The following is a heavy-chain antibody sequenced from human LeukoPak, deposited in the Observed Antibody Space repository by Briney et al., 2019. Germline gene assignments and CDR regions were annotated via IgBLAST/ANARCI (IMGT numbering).Heavy chain of an antibody. V-gene: IGHV1-69*13. D-gene: IGHD4-17*01. J-gene: IGHJ5*01. CDR2: IIAIFGTA. Sequence: VASVKVSCKASGGTFSSYAISWVRQAPGQGLEWMGEIIAIFGTANYAQKFQGRVTITADEFTSTAYMELSSLRSEDTAVYYCARTDYGGYRYNWFDSWGQGTQVTVSS. CDR1: GGTFSSYA. CDR3: ARTDYGGYRYNWFDS.